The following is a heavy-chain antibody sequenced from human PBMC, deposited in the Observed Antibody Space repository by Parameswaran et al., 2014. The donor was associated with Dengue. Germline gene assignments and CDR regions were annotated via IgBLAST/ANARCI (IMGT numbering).Heavy chain of an antibody. CDR3: ARERITMVRGVIITAYYFDY. D-gene: IGHD3-10*01. J-gene: IGHJ4*02. CDR2: INHSGST. V-gene: IGHV4-34*01. Sequence: WIRQPPGKGLEWIGEINHSGSTNYNPSLKSRVTISVDTSKNQFSLKLSSVTAADTAVYYCARERITMVRGVIITAYYFDYWGQGTLVTVSS.